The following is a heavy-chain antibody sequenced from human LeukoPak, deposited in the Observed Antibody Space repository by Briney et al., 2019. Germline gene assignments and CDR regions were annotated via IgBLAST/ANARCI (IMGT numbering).Heavy chain of an antibody. CDR2: IKSKTDGGTT. J-gene: IGHJ4*02. D-gene: IGHD1-26*01. Sequence: PGGSLRLSCAASGFTFSNAWMSWVRQAPGKGLEWVGRIKSKTDGGTTDYAAPVKGRFTISRDDSKNTLYLQMNSLRAEDTAVYYCAKAPSGIVGATYYFDYWGQGTLVTVSS. CDR3: AKAPSGIVGATYYFDY. CDR1: GFTFSNAW. V-gene: IGHV3-15*01.